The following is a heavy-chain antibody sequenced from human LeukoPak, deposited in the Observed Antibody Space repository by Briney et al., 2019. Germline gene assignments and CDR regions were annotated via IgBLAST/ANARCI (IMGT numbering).Heavy chain of an antibody. CDR3: ATGYSYEMDY. CDR1: GFTFNSYG. J-gene: IGHJ4*02. Sequence: GGPLRLSCAASGFTFNSYGMHWVRQAPGKGLEWVAFIRYDGSNKYYADSVKGRFTISRDNSKNTLYLQMNSLRAEDTAVYYCATGYSYEMDYWGQGTLVTVSS. D-gene: IGHD5-18*01. V-gene: IGHV3-30*02. CDR2: IRYDGSNK.